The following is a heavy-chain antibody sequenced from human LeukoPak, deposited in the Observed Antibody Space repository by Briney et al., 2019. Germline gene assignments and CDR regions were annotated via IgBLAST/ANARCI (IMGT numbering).Heavy chain of an antibody. CDR1: GGSISSSSYY. J-gene: IGHJ4*02. Sequence: SETLSLTCTVSGGSISSSSYYWGWIRQPPGKGLEWIGSIYYSGSTYYNPSLKSRVTISVDTSENQFSLKLSSVTAADTAVYYCARLRNGFTGNYWGQGTLVTVSS. D-gene: IGHD1-1*01. CDR2: IYYSGST. V-gene: IGHV4-39*01. CDR3: ARLRNGFTGNY.